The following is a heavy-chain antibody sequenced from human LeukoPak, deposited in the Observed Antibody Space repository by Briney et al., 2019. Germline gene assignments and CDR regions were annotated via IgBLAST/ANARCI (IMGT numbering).Heavy chain of an antibody. Sequence: SETLSLTCAVSGDSISSNYWWTWVRQPPGKGLEWIGEIHHSESTNFNPSLKSRVTISVDKSKNHFSLSLTSVSAADTAVYYCSRGIPGYFGTSGYYYEYWGQGILVTVSS. CDR1: GDSISSNYW. CDR2: IHHSEST. CDR3: SRGIPGYFGTSGYYYEY. D-gene: IGHD3-22*01. J-gene: IGHJ4*02. V-gene: IGHV4-4*02.